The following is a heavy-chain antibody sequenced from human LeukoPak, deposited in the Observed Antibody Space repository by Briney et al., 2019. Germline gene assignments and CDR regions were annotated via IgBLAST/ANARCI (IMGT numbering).Heavy chain of an antibody. D-gene: IGHD3-22*01. Sequence: WFWPPHGKKMEWIGYIYYSGSTNYNPSLKSRVTISVDTSKNQFSLKLSSVTAADTAVYYCARDREVYDSSGYRLYYYGMDVWGQGTTVTVSS. CDR2: IYYSGST. CDR3: ARDREVYDSSGYRLYYYGMDV. J-gene: IGHJ6*02. V-gene: IGHV4-59*01.